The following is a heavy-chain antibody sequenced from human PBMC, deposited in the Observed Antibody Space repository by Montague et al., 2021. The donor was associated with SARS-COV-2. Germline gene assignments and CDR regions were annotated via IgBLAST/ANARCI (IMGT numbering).Heavy chain of an antibody. CDR2: ISTCSSNI. V-gene: IGHV3-48*02. CDR3: ARERGDYGADGGFDF. CDR1: GFTFSSFN. Sequence: SLRLSCAASGFTFSSFNMNWVRQAPGKGLEWVSFISTCSSNIYYADSVRGRFTISRDKAKNSLYLQMNSLRDEDTAVYYCARERGDYGADGGFDFWGQGTLVNVSS. D-gene: IGHD3-10*01. J-gene: IGHJ4*02.